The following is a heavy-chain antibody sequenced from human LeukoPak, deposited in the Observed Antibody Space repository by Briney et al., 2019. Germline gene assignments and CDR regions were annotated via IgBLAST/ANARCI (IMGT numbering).Heavy chain of an antibody. CDR2: IYPDDSDV. J-gene: IGHJ4*02. D-gene: IGHD5-18*01. V-gene: IGHV5-51*01. Sequence: GESLKISCKGSGYTFTSHWIGWVRQMPGKGLEWMGIIYPDDSDVTYSPPFQGHVTISADKSISTAYLQWSSLKASDTAMYYCVLEEYTYGYVDHWGQGTLVTVSS. CDR3: VLEEYTYGYVDH. CDR1: GYTFTSHW.